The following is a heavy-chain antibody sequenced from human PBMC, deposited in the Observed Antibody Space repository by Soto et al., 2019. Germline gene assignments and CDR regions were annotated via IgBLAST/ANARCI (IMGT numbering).Heavy chain of an antibody. CDR2: ISAYNRNT. D-gene: IGHD3-10*01. Sequence: ASVNVSCKASGYTFTSYGISWVRQAPGQGLEWMGWISAYNRNTKYAQKLQGRVTLTTDTSTNIAYTELRSLRSDDTAVYYCARDRHFGSGGTNWFDPWGQGTLVTVSS. CDR3: ARDRHFGSGGTNWFDP. V-gene: IGHV1-18*01. CDR1: GYTFTSYG. J-gene: IGHJ5*02.